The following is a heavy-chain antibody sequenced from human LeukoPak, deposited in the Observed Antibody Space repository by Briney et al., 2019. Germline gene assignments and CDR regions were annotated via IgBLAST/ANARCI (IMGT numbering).Heavy chain of an antibody. CDR2: IYYSRDT. V-gene: IGHV4-59*08. J-gene: IGHJ5*02. CDR3: ARGYDVLRFLEGLNWFDP. D-gene: IGHD3-3*01. Sequence: SETLSLTCTVSGGSISSYYWSWIRQPPGKGLEWIGYIYYSRDTNYNPSLNSRVTISLDTSKNQFSLRLSSVTAADTAVYYCARGYDVLRFLEGLNWFDPWGQGTLVTVSS. CDR1: GGSISSYY.